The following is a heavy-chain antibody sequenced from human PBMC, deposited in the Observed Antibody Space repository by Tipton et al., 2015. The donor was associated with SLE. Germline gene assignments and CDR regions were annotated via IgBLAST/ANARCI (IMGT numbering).Heavy chain of an antibody. V-gene: IGHV1-18*01. Sequence: QLVQSGAEVKKPGASVKVSCKASGYTFTSYGISWVRQAPGQGLEWMGWISAYNGNTNYAQKLQGRVTVTTDTSTSTAYMELSSLRSEDTAVYYCARGVYSSSWYGGGFDYWGQGTLVTVSS. D-gene: IGHD6-13*01. CDR2: ISAYNGNT. CDR1: GYTFTSYG. J-gene: IGHJ4*02. CDR3: ARGVYSSSWYGGGFDY.